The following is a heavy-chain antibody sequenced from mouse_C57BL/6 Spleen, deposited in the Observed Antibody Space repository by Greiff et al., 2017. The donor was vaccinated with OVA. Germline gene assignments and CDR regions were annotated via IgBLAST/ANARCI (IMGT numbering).Heavy chain of an antibody. CDR2: IDPSDSAT. CDR3: ARGLNYYGSYYFDY. J-gene: IGHJ2*01. D-gene: IGHD1-1*01. Sequence: QVQLQQPGAELVRPGSSVKLSCKASGYTFTSYWMHWVKQRPIQGLEWIGNIDPSDSATHYNQKFKDKATFTVDKSSSTAYMQLSSLTSEDSAVYYCARGLNYYGSYYFDYWGQGTTLTVAS. CDR1: GYTFTSYW. V-gene: IGHV1-52*01.